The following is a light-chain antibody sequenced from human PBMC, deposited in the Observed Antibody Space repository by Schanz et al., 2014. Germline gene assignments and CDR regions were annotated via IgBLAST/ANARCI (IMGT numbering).Light chain of an antibody. CDR2: GTS. V-gene: IGKV3-20*01. J-gene: IGKJ3*01. CDR1: QSVSSN. CDR3: QHYGSPPLT. Sequence: EIVMTQSPGTLSVSPGERATLSCRASQSVSSNLAWYQQKPGQAPRLLIYGTSIRATGIPDRFSGSGSGTDFTLTISRLEPEDSAVYYCQHYGSPPLTFGPGTTVDIK.